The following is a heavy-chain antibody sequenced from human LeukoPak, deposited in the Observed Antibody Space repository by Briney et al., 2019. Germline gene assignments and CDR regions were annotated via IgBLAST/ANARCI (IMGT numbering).Heavy chain of an antibody. J-gene: IGHJ5*02. V-gene: IGHV4-30-2*01. D-gene: IGHD2-2*01. Sequence: SETLSLTCTVSGGSISSGGYYWSWIRQPPGKGLEWIVYIYHSGSTYYNPSLKSRVTISVDRSKNQFSLKLSSVTAADTAVYYCARERGDIVVVPAAMEDWFDPWGQGTLVTVSS. CDR1: GGSISSGGYY. CDR2: IYHSGST. CDR3: ARERGDIVVVPAAMEDWFDP.